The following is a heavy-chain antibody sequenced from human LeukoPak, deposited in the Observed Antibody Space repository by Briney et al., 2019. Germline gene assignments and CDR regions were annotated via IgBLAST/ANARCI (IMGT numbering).Heavy chain of an antibody. CDR3: ARGGSGWYDYYYYYGMDV. CDR1: GYTFIGYY. J-gene: IGHJ6*02. D-gene: IGHD6-19*01. CDR2: INPNSGGT. V-gene: IGHV1-2*02. Sequence: ASVKVSCKASGYTFIGYYMHWVRQAPGQGLEWMGWINPNSGGTNYAQKFQGRVTMTRDTSISTAYMELSSLRSKDTAVYYCARGGSGWYDYYYYYGMDVWGQGTTVTVSS.